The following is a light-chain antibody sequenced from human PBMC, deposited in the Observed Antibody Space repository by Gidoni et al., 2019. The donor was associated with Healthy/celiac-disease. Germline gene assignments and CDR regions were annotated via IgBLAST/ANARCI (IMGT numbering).Light chain of an antibody. V-gene: IGKV1-5*03. CDR1: PSISSW. CDR2: KAS. CDR3: QQYNSYPYA. J-gene: IGKJ2*01. Sequence: DIQITQSPSTLSASVGDRVSITCRASPSISSWLAWYQQKQEKAPKLLIYKASSLEIGVPSRFSGSGSGTEFTLTISSLQPDDFATYSCQQYNSYPYAFGQGTKLEIK.